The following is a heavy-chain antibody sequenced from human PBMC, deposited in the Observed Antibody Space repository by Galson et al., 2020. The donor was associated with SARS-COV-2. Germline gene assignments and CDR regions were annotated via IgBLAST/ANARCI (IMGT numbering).Heavy chain of an antibody. J-gene: IGHJ5*02. CDR3: ARRRSCSSTSCYALFDP. CDR1: AGSISSSSYY. Sequence: SETLSLTCTVSAGSISSSSYYWGWIRQPPGKGLEWIGSIYYSGSTYYNPSLKSRVTISVDTSKNQFSLKLSSVTAADTAVYYCARRRSCSSTSCYALFDPWGQGTLVTVSS. D-gene: IGHD2-2*01. V-gene: IGHV4-39*01. CDR2: IYYSGST.